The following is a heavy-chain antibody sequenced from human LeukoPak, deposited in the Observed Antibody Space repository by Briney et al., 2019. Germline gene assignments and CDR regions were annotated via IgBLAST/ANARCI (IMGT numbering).Heavy chain of an antibody. Sequence: GGSLRLSCAASGFRFGSHAVHWVRQAPGKGLEWLAQIWYDGSNKYYVDSVKGRFTTSRDNSKNTVYLQMNSLRAEDTAVYFCARDGQQLAPYTMDVWGQGTTVTVSS. CDR3: ARDGQQLAPYTMDV. CDR2: IWYDGSNK. CDR1: GFRFGSHA. J-gene: IGHJ6*02. D-gene: IGHD6-13*01. V-gene: IGHV3-33*01.